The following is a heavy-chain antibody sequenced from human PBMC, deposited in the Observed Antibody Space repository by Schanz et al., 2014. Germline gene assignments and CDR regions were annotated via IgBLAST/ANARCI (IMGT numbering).Heavy chain of an antibody. J-gene: IGHJ4*02. Sequence: EVQLVESGGGLIQPGGSLRLSCAASGFGFSSYSMNWVRQAPGKGLEWVSYVSRSTADIYYADSVKGRFTMSRDNAKNSMYLQMNSLRAEDTAVYSCVRDSGLAFDYWGQGTLVTVSS. V-gene: IGHV3-48*01. CDR2: VSRSTADI. CDR1: GFGFSSYS. D-gene: IGHD2-15*01. CDR3: VRDSGLAFDY.